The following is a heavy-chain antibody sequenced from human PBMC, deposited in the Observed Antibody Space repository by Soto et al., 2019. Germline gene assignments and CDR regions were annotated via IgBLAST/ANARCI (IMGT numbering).Heavy chain of an antibody. CDR2: INHSGST. CDR1: GGSFSGYY. V-gene: IGHV4-34*01. J-gene: IGHJ4*02. CDR3: ASSSGSYQTPY. D-gene: IGHD1-26*01. Sequence: PSETLSLTCAVYGGSFSGYYWSWIRQPPGKGLEWIGEINHSGSTNYNPSLKSRVTISVDTSKNQFSLKLSSVTAADTAVYYCASSSGSYQTPYWGQGTLVTVSS.